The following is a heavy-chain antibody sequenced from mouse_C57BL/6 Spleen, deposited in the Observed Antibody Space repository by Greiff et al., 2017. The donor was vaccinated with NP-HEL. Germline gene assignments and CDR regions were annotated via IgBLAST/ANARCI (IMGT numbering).Heavy chain of an antibody. CDR2: ISSGGSYT. J-gene: IGHJ2*01. V-gene: IGHV5-6*02. Sequence: DVKLVESGGDLVKPGGSLKLSCAASGFTFSSYGMSWVRQTPDKRLEWVATISSGGSYTYYPDSVKGRFTISRDNAKNTLYLQMSSLKSEDTAMYYCARHEGDDGGYYFDYWGQGTTLTVSS. CDR3: ARHEGDDGGYYFDY. D-gene: IGHD2-12*01. CDR1: GFTFSSYG.